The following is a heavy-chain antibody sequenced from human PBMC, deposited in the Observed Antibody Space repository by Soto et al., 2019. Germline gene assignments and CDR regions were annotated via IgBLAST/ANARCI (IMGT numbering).Heavy chain of an antibody. CDR2: ISSSGSTI. D-gene: IGHD3-10*01. J-gene: IGHJ6*03. V-gene: IGHV3-11*01. Sequence: QVQLVESGGGLVKPGGSLRLSCAASGFTFSDYYMSWIRQAPGKGLEWVSYISSSGSTIYYADSVKGRFTISRDNAKNSLYLQMNSRRAEDTAVYYCAREGESMVRGVYQTQYYYYYMDVWGKGTTVTVSS. CDR1: GFTFSDYY. CDR3: AREGESMVRGVYQTQYYYYYMDV.